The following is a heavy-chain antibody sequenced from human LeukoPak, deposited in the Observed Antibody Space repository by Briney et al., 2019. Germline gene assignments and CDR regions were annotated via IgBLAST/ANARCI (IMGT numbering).Heavy chain of an antibody. J-gene: IGHJ5*02. V-gene: IGHV4-39*07. CDR2: IYYSGST. D-gene: IGHD3-22*01. Sequence: SETLSLTCTVSGGSISSSSYYWGWIRQPPGKGLEWIGSIYYSGSTYYNPSLKSRVTISVDTSKNQFSLKLSSVTAADTAVYYCARVSGGGSSGYWNWFDPWGQGTLVTVSS. CDR3: ARVSGGGSSGYWNWFDP. CDR1: GGSISSSSYY.